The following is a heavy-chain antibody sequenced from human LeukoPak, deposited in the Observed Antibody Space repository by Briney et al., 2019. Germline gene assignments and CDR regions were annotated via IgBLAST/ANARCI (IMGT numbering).Heavy chain of an antibody. D-gene: IGHD2-2*01. CDR2: LNQDGSEK. J-gene: IGHJ3*02. V-gene: IGHV3-7*01. CDR3: ARVIYCSSTSCPPSAFDI. CDR1: GFTFSSYS. Sequence: GGSLRLSCAASGFTFSSYSMNWVRQAPGKGLEWVANLNQDGSEKYYVDSVKGRFTISRDNAKKSLYLQMNSLRAEDTAFYYCARVIYCSSTSCPPSAFDIWGQGTMVTVSS.